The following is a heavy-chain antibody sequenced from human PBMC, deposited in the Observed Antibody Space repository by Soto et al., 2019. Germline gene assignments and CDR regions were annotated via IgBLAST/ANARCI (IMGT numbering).Heavy chain of an antibody. CDR3: ASRITGTWYYFDY. D-gene: IGHD1-20*01. CDR2: ISAYNGNT. Sequence: ASVKVSCKASGYTFTSYGISWVRQAPGQGLEWMGWISAYNGNTNYAQKLQGRVTMTTDTSTSTAYVELRSLRSDDTAVYYCASRITGTWYYFDYWGQGTLVTVSS. CDR1: GYTFTSYG. J-gene: IGHJ4*02. V-gene: IGHV1-18*01.